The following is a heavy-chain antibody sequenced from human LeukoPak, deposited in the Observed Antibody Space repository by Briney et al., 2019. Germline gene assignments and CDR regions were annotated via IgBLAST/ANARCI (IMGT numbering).Heavy chain of an antibody. D-gene: IGHD1-26*01. CDR3: ARGGRRQACHI. Sequence: SETLSLTCTVSGGSISSYYWSWIRQPPGKGLEWIGYIYYSGSTNYNPSLKSRVTISVDTSKNQFSLKLSSVTAADTAVYYRARGGRRQACHIWGQGTMVSVSS. J-gene: IGHJ3*02. CDR2: IYYSGST. V-gene: IGHV4-59*12. CDR1: GGSISSYY.